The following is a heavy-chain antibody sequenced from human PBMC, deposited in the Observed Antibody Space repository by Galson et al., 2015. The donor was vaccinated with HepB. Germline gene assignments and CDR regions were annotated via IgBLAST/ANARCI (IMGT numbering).Heavy chain of an antibody. Sequence: SLRLSCAASGFTFSSDSMNWVRQAPGKGLEWVSSISSSSSYIYYADSVKGRFTISRDNAKNSLYLQMNSLRAEDTAVYCCARVHTSDGQGYGMDVWGQGTTVTVSS. CDR1: GFTFSSDS. CDR3: ARVHTSDGQGYGMDV. J-gene: IGHJ6*02. D-gene: IGHD6-19*01. CDR2: ISSSSSYI. V-gene: IGHV3-21*01.